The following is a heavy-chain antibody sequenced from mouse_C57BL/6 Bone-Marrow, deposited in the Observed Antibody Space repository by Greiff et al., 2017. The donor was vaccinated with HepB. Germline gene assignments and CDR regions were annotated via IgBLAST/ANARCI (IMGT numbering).Heavy chain of an antibody. J-gene: IGHJ3*01. CDR1: GYTFTSYG. CDR2: IYPRSGNT. Sequence: VQLQQSGAELARPGASVKLSCKASGYTFTSYGISWVKQRTGQGLEWIGEIYPRSGNTYYNEKFKGKATLTADKSSSTAYMELRSLTSEDSAVYFCARRWLLPFAYWGQGTLVTVSA. V-gene: IGHV1-81*01. D-gene: IGHD2-3*01. CDR3: ARRWLLPFAY.